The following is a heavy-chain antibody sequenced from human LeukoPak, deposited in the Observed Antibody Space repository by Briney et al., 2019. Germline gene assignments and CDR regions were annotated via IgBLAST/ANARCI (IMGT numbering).Heavy chain of an antibody. CDR1: GGTFSSYA. CDR3: AGSYYGSGSYYEGNWFDP. V-gene: IGHV1-69*05. CDR2: IIPIFGTA. D-gene: IGHD3-10*01. Sequence: SVKVSCKASGGTFSSYAISWVRQAPGQGLEWMGGIIPIFGTANYAQKLQGRVTMTTDTSTSTAYMELRSLRSDDTAVYYCAGSYYGSGSYYEGNWFDPWGQGTLVTVSS. J-gene: IGHJ5*02.